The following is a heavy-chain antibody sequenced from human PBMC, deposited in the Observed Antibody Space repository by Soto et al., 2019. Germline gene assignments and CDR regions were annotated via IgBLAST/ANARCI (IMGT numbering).Heavy chain of an antibody. V-gene: IGHV1-69*01. D-gene: IGHD3-22*01. CDR2: IIPIFGTA. CDR1: GGTFSSYA. CDR3: RALGYDSSGYYMGDAFDI. Sequence: QVQLVQSGAEVKKPGSSVKVSCKASGGTFSSYAISWVRQAPGQGLEWMGGIIPIFGTANYAQKFQGRVTITADESTSTAYMELSSLRSEDTAVYYCRALGYDSSGYYMGDAFDIWGQGTMVTVSS. J-gene: IGHJ3*02.